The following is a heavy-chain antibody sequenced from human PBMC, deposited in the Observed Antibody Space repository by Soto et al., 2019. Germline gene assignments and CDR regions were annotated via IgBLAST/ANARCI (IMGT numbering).Heavy chain of an antibody. J-gene: IGHJ6*02. CDR3: AREVAAAAIQYGMDV. V-gene: IGHV3-21*01. Sequence: EVQLVESGGGLVKPGGSLRLSCAASGFTFSSYSMNWVRQAPGKGLEWVSSISSSSSYIYYADSVKGRFTISRDNAXXSLYLQMNSLRAEDTAVYYCAREVAAAAIQYGMDVWGQGTTVTVSS. D-gene: IGHD6-13*01. CDR2: ISSSSSYI. CDR1: GFTFSSYS.